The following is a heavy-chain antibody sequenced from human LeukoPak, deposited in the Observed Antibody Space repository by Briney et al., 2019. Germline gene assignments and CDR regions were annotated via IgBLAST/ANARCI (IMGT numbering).Heavy chain of an antibody. CDR1: GGSFSGYY. CDR3: ARRGSGWYLRHFDY. J-gene: IGHJ4*02. D-gene: IGHD6-19*01. V-gene: IGHV4-34*01. CDR2: IYYSGST. Sequence: SETLSLTCAVYGGSFSGYYWSWIRQPPGKGLEWIGYIYYSGSTYYNPSLKSRVTISVDTSKNQFSLKLSSVTAADTAVYYCARRGSGWYLRHFDYWGQGTLVTVSS.